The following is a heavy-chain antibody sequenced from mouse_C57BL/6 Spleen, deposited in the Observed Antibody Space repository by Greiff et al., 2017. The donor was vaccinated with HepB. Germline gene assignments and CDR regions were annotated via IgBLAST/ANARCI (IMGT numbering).Heavy chain of an antibody. J-gene: IGHJ4*01. Sequence: DVKLQESGPGLVKPSQSLSLTCSVTGYSITSGYYWNWIRQFPGNKLEWMGYISYDGSNNYNPSLKNRISITRDTSKNQFFLKLNSVTTEDTATYYCASPFITTAMDYWGQGTSVTVSS. D-gene: IGHD1-1*01. CDR2: ISYDGSN. V-gene: IGHV3-6*01. CDR3: ASPFITTAMDY. CDR1: GYSITSGYY.